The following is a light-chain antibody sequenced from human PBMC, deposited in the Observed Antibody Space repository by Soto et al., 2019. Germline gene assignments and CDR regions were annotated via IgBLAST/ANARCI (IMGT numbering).Light chain of an antibody. J-gene: IGKJ4*01. CDR1: QSVSSSY. V-gene: IGKV3-20*01. CDR3: QQYGSSALT. Sequence: IVLTQSPGTLSLSSGERATLSFRASQSVSSSYLAWYQQKPGQAPRLLIYGASSRATGIPDRFSGSGSGTDFTLTISRLEPEDFAVYYCQQYGSSALTFGGGTKVDIK. CDR2: GAS.